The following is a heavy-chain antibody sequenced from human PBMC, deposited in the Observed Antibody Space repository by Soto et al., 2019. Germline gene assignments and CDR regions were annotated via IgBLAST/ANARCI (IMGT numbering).Heavy chain of an antibody. D-gene: IGHD6-13*01. CDR3: AGFIAAESLKYGFDP. J-gene: IGHJ5*02. CDR1: GGTFSSYA. V-gene: IGHV1-69*01. CDR2: IIPIFGTG. Sequence: QVQLVQSGAEVKKPGSSVKVSCKASGGTFSSYAISWVRQAPGQGLEWMGGIIPIFGTGNYAQKFQGRVTITADESTSTAYMELSSLRSEDTAVYYCAGFIAAESLKYGFDPWGQGTLVTVSS.